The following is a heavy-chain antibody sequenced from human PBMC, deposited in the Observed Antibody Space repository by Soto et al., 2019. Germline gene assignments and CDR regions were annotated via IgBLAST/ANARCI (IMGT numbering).Heavy chain of an antibody. CDR1: GFTFSSYA. CDR2: ISGSGGST. D-gene: IGHD3-22*01. J-gene: IGHJ4*02. Sequence: PGGSLRLSCAASGFTFSSYAMSWVRQAPGKGLEWVSAISGSGGSTYYADSVKGRFTISRDNSKNTLCLQMNSPRAEDTAVYYCAKSDYDSTGAFDYWGQGTLLTVSS. CDR3: AKSDYDSTGAFDY. V-gene: IGHV3-23*01.